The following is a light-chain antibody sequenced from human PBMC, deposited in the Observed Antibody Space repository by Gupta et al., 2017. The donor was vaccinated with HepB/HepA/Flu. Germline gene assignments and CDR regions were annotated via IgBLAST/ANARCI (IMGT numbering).Light chain of an antibody. CDR1: QSISSW. CDR2: KAS. Sequence: DIPMTQSPSTLSASVGDRVTITCRASQSISSWLAWYQQKPGKAPKLLIYKASSLESGVPSRFSGSGSGTEFTLTISSLQPDDFATYYGQQYRAFGQGTKVEIK. CDR3: QQYRA. V-gene: IGKV1-5*03. J-gene: IGKJ1*01.